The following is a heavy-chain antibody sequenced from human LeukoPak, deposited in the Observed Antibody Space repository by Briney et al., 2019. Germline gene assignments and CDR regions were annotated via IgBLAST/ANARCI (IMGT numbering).Heavy chain of an antibody. Sequence: GGSLRLSCAASGFSFSTYWMTWVRQAPGKGLEWVANIKPDGSQKYCVDSVKGRFTISRDNAKNSLYLQMNSLRGEDTALYYCAKDIAGYSYGFAPIEYRGQGTLVTVSS. V-gene: IGHV3-7*03. D-gene: IGHD5-18*01. CDR2: IKPDGSQK. J-gene: IGHJ4*02. CDR1: GFSFSTYW. CDR3: AKDIAGYSYGFAPIEY.